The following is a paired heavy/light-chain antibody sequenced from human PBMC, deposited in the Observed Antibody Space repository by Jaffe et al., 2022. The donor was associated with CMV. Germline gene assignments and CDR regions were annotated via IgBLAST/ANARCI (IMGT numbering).Light chain of an antibody. CDR1: SGSIASNY. CDR3: QSYDSSNQNVV. J-gene: IGLJ2*01. Sequence: NFMLTQPHSVSESPGKTVTISCTRSSGSIASNYVQWYQQRPGSAPTTVIYEDNQRPSGVPDRFSGSIDSSSNSASLTISGLKTEDEADYYCQSYDSSNQNVVFGGGTKLTVL. CDR2: EDN. V-gene: IGLV6-57*04.
Heavy chain of an antibody. D-gene: IGHD2-15*01. V-gene: IGHV1-18*04. CDR1: GYTFTSYG. J-gene: IGHJ4*02. CDR3: AREGGYCSGGSCSLPFDY. CDR2: ISAYNGNT. Sequence: QVQLVQSGAEVKKPGASVKVSCKASGYTFTSYGISWVRQAPGQGLEWMGWISAYNGNTNYAQKLQGRVTMTTDTSTSTAYMELRSLRSDDTAVYYCAREGGYCSGGSCSLPFDYWGQGTLVTVSS.